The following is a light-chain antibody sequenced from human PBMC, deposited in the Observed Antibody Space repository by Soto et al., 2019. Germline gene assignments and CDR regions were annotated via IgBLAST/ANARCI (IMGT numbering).Light chain of an antibody. Sequence: EIVLTQSPGTLSLSPGERATLSCRASQSISSSYLAWYQQKPGQAPRLLIYGASSRTTGIPDRFSGSGSGTDVTLTSSRLEPEDFAVYYCQQYVSSPPYTFGQGTKLEIK. J-gene: IGKJ2*01. CDR3: QQYVSSPPYT. CDR2: GAS. CDR1: QSISSSY. V-gene: IGKV3-20*01.